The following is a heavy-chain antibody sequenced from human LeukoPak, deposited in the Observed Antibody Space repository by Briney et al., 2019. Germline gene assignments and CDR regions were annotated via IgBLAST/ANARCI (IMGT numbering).Heavy chain of an antibody. CDR3: AELGITMIGGV. CDR1: RFTFNTYW. CDR2: IDSDGNST. Sequence: GGSLRLSCAASRFTFNTYWMHWVRQAPGKGLVWVSRIDSDGNSTAYADSVKGRFTISRDNAKNTLYLQMNSLRAEDTAVYYCAELGITMIGGVWGKGTTVTISS. D-gene: IGHD3-10*02. V-gene: IGHV3-74*01. J-gene: IGHJ6*04.